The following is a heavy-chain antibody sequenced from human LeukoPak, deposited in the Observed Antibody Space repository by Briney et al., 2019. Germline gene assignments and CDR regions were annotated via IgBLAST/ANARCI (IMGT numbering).Heavy chain of an antibody. CDR1: GFTFSSYE. J-gene: IGHJ4*02. V-gene: IGHV3-48*03. CDR3: ARDSYYGSGSYCFDY. D-gene: IGHD3-10*01. Sequence: GSLRLSCAASGFTFSSYETNWVRQAPGKGLEWVSYISSSGSTIYYADSVKGRFTISRDNSKNTLYLQMNSLRAEDTAVYYCARDSYYGSGSYCFDYWGQGTLVTVSS. CDR2: ISSSGSTI.